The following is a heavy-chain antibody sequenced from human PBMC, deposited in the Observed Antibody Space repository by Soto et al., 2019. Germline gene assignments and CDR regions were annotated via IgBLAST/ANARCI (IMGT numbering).Heavy chain of an antibody. V-gene: IGHV4-59*01. D-gene: IGHD1-26*01. CDR3: ARDVGSAAFDI. J-gene: IGHJ3*02. CDR1: GGSISSYY. Sequence: PSETLSLTCTVSGGSISSYYWSWIRQPPGKGLEYIGYIYYSGRTNYNPSLKSRVTISVDTSKNQFSLKLSSVTAADTAIYYCARDVGSAAFDIWGQGTMVTVSS. CDR2: IYYSGRT.